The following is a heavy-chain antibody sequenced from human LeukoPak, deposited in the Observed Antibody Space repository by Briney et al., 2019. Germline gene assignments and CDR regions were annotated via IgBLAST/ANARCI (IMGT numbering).Heavy chain of an antibody. J-gene: IGHJ4*02. CDR1: GYTFTSYG. Sequence: ASVKVSCKASGYTFTSYGITWVRQAPGQGLEWMGWISAYNGNTNYAQKFQGRVTMTTDTSTSTAYMELRSLRSDDTAVYYCARDAGSFPMTIFGVVIMDYWGQGTLVTVSS. D-gene: IGHD3-3*01. CDR2: ISAYNGNT. V-gene: IGHV1-18*01. CDR3: ARDAGSFPMTIFGVVIMDY.